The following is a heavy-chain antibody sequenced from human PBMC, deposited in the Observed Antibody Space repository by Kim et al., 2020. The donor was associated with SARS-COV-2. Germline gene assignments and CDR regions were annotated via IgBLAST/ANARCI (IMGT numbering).Heavy chain of an antibody. D-gene: IGHD6-19*01. CDR1: GFIFGDYY. CDR3: ARAWLGGGHFDL. V-gene: IGHV3-11*03. CDR2: ISGGSISHT. J-gene: IGHJ2*01. Sequence: GGSLRLSCAGSGFIFGDYYMTWIRQAPGKGLEWVSYISGGSISHTNYADSVKGRFTISRDNANKSLYLQMNSLRVEDTAVYYCARAWLGGGHFDLWGRGTLVTVSS.